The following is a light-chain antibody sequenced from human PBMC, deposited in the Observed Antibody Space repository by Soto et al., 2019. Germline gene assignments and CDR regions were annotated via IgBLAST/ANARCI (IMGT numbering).Light chain of an antibody. CDR2: DES. Sequence: TQMTQSPSSLSASVGDRVTITCRASQDIDIYLSWYQQKPGKVPKLLIYDESTLQSGVPSRFSGSGSGTEFTLTISSLQPEDFATYYCQQLHSYPITFGQGTRLEIK. CDR1: QDIDIY. V-gene: IGKV1-9*01. CDR3: QQLHSYPIT. J-gene: IGKJ5*01.